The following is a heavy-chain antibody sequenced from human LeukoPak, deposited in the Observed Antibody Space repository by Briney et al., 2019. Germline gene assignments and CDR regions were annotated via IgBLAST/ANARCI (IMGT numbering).Heavy chain of an antibody. CDR1: GYIFNSYA. CDR3: ARASSGLRYFDWLLRPHSFYYYMDV. J-gene: IGHJ6*03. V-gene: IGHV7-4-1*02. D-gene: IGHD3-9*01. CDR2: INTNTGNP. Sequence: ASVKVSCKASGYIFNSYAMNWVRQAPGQGLEWMGRINTNTGNPTYAQGFTGRFVFSLDTSVSTAYLQISSLKAEDTAVYYCARASSGLRYFDWLLRPHSFYYYMDVWGKGTTVTVSS.